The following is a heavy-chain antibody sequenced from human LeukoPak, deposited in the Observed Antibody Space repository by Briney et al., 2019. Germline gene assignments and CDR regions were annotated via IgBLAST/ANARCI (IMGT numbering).Heavy chain of an antibody. CDR3: ARDGLRYAADY. D-gene: IGHD5-12*01. CDR1: GGSISSYY. Sequence: SGTLSLTCTVSGGSISSYYWSWIRQPPGKGLEWIGNISYSGSTNYNPSLKSRVTVSVDTSKNQFSLKLSSVSTADTAVYYCARDGLRYAADYWGQGTLVTVSS. CDR2: ISYSGST. J-gene: IGHJ4*02. V-gene: IGHV4-59*01.